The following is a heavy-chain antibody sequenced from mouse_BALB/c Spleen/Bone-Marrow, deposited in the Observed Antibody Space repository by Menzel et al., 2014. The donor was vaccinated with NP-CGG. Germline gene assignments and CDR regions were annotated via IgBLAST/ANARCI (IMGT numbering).Heavy chain of an antibody. D-gene: IGHD2-13*01. CDR2: INPDSSTI. J-gene: IGHJ2*01. CDR1: RFDFSRYW. Sequence: DVQLQESGGGLVQPGGSLKLSCAASRFDFSRYWMSWVRRAPGKGLEWIGEINPDSSTINYPPSLKDKFIISRDNAKNTLYLQMSKVRSEDTALYYCARVTFPYFDYWGQGTTLTVSS. V-gene: IGHV4-1*02. CDR3: ARVTFPYFDY.